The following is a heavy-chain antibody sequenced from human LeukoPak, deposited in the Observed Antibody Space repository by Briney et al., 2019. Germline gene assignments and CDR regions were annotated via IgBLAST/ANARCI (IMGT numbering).Heavy chain of an antibody. J-gene: IGHJ4*02. Sequence: ASVRVSCKASGGTFSSYAISWVRQAPGQGLEWMGGIIPIFGTANYAQKFQGRVTITADESTSTAYMELSSLRSEDTAVYYCASPLYDYGDSSYFDYWGQGTLVTVSS. D-gene: IGHD4-17*01. V-gene: IGHV1-69*13. CDR3: ASPLYDYGDSSYFDY. CDR2: IIPIFGTA. CDR1: GGTFSSYA.